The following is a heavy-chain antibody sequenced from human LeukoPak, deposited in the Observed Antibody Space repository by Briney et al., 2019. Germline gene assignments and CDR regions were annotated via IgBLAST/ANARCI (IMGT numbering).Heavy chain of an antibody. D-gene: IGHD2-2*01. Sequence: GASVKVSCKVSGYTLTELSMHWVRQATGQGLEWMGWMNPNSGNTGYAQKFQGRVTMTRNTSISTAYMELSSLRSEDTAVYYCARGYCSSTSCYFLAPGIDAFDIWGQGTMVTVSS. CDR1: GYTLTELS. J-gene: IGHJ3*02. CDR3: ARGYCSSTSCYFLAPGIDAFDI. CDR2: MNPNSGNT. V-gene: IGHV1-8*01.